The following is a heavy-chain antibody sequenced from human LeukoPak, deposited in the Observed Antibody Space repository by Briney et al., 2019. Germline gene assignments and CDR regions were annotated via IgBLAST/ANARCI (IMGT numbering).Heavy chain of an antibody. CDR1: GYTFTSYD. Sequence: ASVKVSCKASGYTFTSYDINWVRQAIGQGLEWMGWMNPNSGNTGYAQKFQGRVTMTRNTSISTAYMELSSLRSEDTAVYYCARVEKKRQRSTIFGVVSSLDYYYYYMDVWGKGTTVTVSS. CDR2: MNPNSGNT. V-gene: IGHV1-8*01. D-gene: IGHD3-3*01. J-gene: IGHJ6*03. CDR3: ARVEKKRQRSTIFGVVSSLDYYYYYMDV.